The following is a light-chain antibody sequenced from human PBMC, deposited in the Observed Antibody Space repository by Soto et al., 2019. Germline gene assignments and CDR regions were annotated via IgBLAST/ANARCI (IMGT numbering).Light chain of an antibody. J-gene: IGLJ1*01. CDR1: SNIGAGFD. CDR3: QSYDKGLSGIV. Sequence: QSVLTQPPSVSGAPGQRVTISCSNIGAGFDVHWYQHLPGTAPRLVMSGDTNRPSAVPDRFSGSKSGTSASLAINGLQAEDEAEYYCQSYDKGLSGIVFGTGTKVTVL. V-gene: IGLV1-40*01. CDR2: GDT.